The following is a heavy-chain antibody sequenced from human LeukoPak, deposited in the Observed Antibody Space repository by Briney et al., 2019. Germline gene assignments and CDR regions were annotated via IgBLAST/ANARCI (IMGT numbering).Heavy chain of an antibody. CDR2: INHSGST. CDR1: GGSFSGYY. CDR3: ARARRIRAFDI. Sequence: PSETLSLTCAVYGGSFSGYYWSWIRQPPGKGLEWIGEINHSGSTNYNPSLKSRVTISVDTSKNQFSLKLSSVTAADTAVYYCARARRIRAFDIWGQGTMVTVSS. D-gene: IGHD2-15*01. J-gene: IGHJ3*02. V-gene: IGHV4-34*01.